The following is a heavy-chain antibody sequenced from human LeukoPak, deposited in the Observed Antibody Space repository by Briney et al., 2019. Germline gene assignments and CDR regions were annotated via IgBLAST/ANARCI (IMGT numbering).Heavy chain of an antibody. J-gene: IGHJ4*02. CDR1: GFTFSSNA. Sequence: GGSLRLSCAASGFTFSSNAMSWVRQAPGKGLEWVSAIIGSGGSTYYADSVKGRFTISRDYSKNTLYLQMNRLRVEDTAVYYCAKGDYGGLLDYWGQGTLVTVFS. V-gene: IGHV3-23*01. CDR2: IIGSGGST. CDR3: AKGDYGGLLDY. D-gene: IGHD4/OR15-4a*01.